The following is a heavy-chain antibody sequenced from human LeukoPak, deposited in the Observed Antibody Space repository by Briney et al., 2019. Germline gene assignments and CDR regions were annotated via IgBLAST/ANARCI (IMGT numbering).Heavy chain of an antibody. CDR2: INHSGST. Sequence: SETLSLTCAVYGGSFSGYYWSWIRQPPGKGLDWTGEINHSGSTNYNPSLKSRVTISVDTSKNQFSLKLSSVTAADTAVYYCARIEGGIGTGYYFDYWGQGTLVTVSS. V-gene: IGHV4-34*01. CDR1: GGSFSGYY. J-gene: IGHJ4*02. CDR3: ARIEGGIGTGYYFDY. D-gene: IGHD2-15*01.